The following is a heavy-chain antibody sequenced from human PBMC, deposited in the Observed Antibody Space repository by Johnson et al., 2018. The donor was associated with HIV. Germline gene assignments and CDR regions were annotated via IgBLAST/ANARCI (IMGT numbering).Heavy chain of an antibody. Sequence: QVQLVESGGDVVQPGRSLRLSCAASGFTFRSYAMHWVRQAPGKGLEWVAFIRYDGSNKYYADSVKGRFTISRDNSKNTLYLQMNSLRAEDTAVYYCAKGVVPAAADAFDIWGQGTMVTVSS. J-gene: IGHJ3*02. CDR2: IRYDGSNK. CDR3: AKGVVPAAADAFDI. V-gene: IGHV3-30*02. CDR1: GFTFRSYA. D-gene: IGHD2-2*01.